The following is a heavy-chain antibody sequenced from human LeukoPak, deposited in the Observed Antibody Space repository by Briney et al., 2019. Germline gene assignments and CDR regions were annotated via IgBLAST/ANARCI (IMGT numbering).Heavy chain of an antibody. Sequence: KPSETLSLTCTVSGGSISSSSYYWGWIRQPPGKGLEWIGSIYYSGSTYYNPSLKSRVTISVDTSKNQFSLKLSSVTAADTAVYYCARTPYCSGGSCYRLRNWFDPWGQGTLVTVSS. V-gene: IGHV4-39*07. CDR3: ARTPYCSGGSCYRLRNWFDP. D-gene: IGHD2-15*01. CDR1: GGSISSSSYY. CDR2: IYYSGST. J-gene: IGHJ5*02.